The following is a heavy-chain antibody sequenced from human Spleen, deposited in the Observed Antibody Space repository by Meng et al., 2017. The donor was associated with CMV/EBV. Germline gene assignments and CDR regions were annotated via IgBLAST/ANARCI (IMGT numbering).Heavy chain of an antibody. CDR1: FSFSAYY. J-gene: IGHJ4*02. V-gene: IGHV3-11*01. D-gene: IGHD3-16*02. CDR3: ASPKTPINYHDTQSFDY. CDR2: ISGIGSTI. Sequence: FSFSAYYMSGIRQAPGKGLEWVSYISGIGSTIYYADSVKGRFTISRDNAKNSLYLQMNSLRAEDTAVYYRASPKTPINYHDTQSFDYWGQGTLVTVSS.